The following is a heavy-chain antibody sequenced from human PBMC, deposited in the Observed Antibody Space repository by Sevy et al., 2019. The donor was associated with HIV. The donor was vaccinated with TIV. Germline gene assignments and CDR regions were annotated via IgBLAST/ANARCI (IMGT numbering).Heavy chain of an antibody. CDR3: ARDLFSGGNAVYGY. CDR1: GFTFSSYA. V-gene: IGHV3-21*01. D-gene: IGHD2-15*01. CDR2: LYAISSNI. J-gene: IGHJ4*02. Sequence: GGSLRLSCAASGFTFSSYAMNWVRQAPGKGLEWVSSLYAISSNIYYADSVKGRFTISRDNAENSLYLQMNSVRAEDTAVYYCARDLFSGGNAVYGYWGQGTLVTVSS.